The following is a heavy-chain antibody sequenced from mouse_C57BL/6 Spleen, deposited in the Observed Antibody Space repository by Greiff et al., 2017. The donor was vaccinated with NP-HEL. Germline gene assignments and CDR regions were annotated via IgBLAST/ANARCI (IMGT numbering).Heavy chain of an antibody. J-gene: IGHJ2*01. V-gene: IGHV1-64*01. D-gene: IGHD3-2*02. Sequence: VQLQQPGAELVKPGASVKLSCKASGYTFTSYWMHWVKQRPGQGLEWIGMIHPNSGSTNYNEKFKSKATLTVDKSSSTAYMQLSSLTSEDSAVYYCARSDSSDGVYFDYWGQGTTLTVSS. CDR3: ARSDSSDGVYFDY. CDR1: GYTFTSYW. CDR2: IHPNSGST.